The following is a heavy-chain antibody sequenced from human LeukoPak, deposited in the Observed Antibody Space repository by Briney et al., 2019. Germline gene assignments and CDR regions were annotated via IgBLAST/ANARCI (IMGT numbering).Heavy chain of an antibody. CDR3: ARTGDDSSGYYGSSLDY. CDR1: GYTFTSYG. J-gene: IGHJ4*02. D-gene: IGHD3-22*01. CDR2: ISAYNGNT. V-gene: IGHV1-18*01. Sequence: ASVKVSCKASGYTFTSYGISWVRQAPGQGLEWMGWISAYNGNTNYAQKLQGRVTMTTDTSTSTAYMELSSLRSEDTAVYYCARTGDDSSGYYGSSLDYWGQGTLVTVSS.